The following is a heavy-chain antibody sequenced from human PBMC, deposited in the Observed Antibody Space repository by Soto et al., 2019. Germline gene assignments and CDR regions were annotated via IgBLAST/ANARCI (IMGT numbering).Heavy chain of an antibody. CDR3: ARGLTEDNYFDY. CDR1: GGSFSGYY. Sequence: PSETLSLTCAVYGGSFSGYYWSWIRQPPGKGLEWIGEINHSGSTNYNPSLKSRVTISVDTSKNQFSLKLSSVTAADTAVYYCARGLTEDNYFDYWGQGTLVT. CDR2: INHSGST. V-gene: IGHV4-34*01. J-gene: IGHJ4*02. D-gene: IGHD2-15*01.